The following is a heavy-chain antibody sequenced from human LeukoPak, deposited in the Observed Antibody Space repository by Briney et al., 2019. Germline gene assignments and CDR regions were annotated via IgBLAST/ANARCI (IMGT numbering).Heavy chain of an antibody. D-gene: IGHD6-19*01. CDR1: GFSVGNNY. Sequence: AGGSLRLSCTASGFSVGNNYMSWVRQSPGRGLEWVSVIYAGGGTFYSDSVKGRFTVSRDDSRNSVHLQMDSLRADDTAVYYCATEGGGFSSAWYMWDNWGQGTLVTVSS. CDR2: IYAGGGT. J-gene: IGHJ4*02. V-gene: IGHV3-66*01. CDR3: ATEGGGFSSAWYMWDN.